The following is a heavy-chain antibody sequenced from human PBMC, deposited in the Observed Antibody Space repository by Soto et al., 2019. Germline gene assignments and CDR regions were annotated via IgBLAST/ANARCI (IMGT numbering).Heavy chain of an antibody. CDR1: GGSFSGYY. CDR2: INHSGST. J-gene: IGHJ5*02. V-gene: IGHV4-34*01. CDR3: VRGQGRSSSSCYRPGRCFDP. D-gene: IGHD2-2*01. Sequence: SETLSLTCAVYGGSFSGYYWSWIRQPPEKGLEWIGEINHSGSTNYSPSLKSRVTISVDMSKNQFSLKLTSVTAADTAIYYCVRGQGRSSSSCYRPGRCFDPWGQGTLVTVSS.